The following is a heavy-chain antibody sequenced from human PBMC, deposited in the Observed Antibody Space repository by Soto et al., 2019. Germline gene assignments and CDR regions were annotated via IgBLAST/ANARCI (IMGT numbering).Heavy chain of an antibody. J-gene: IGHJ4*02. D-gene: IGHD6-6*01. V-gene: IGHV5-51*01. CDR1: GYSFTNYW. CDR3: ARTYTSWSSFDY. CDR2: IYPSDSST. Sequence: GESLKISCKGSGYSFTNYWIGWVSQMPGKGLEWMGIIYPSDSSTRYSPSFQGQVTISADKSISTAYLQWSSLKASDTAMYYCARTYTSWSSFDYWGQGTLVTVSS.